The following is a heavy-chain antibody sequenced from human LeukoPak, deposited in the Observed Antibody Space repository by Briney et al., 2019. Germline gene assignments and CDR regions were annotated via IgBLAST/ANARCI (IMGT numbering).Heavy chain of an antibody. D-gene: IGHD1-26*01. Sequence: GGSLRLSCAASGFTFSSYAMSWVRQVPGKGLEWVSAISGSGGSTYYADSAKGRCTISRDNSKKTLYLQMNSLRADDTAVYYCAKERAPLNIVKYYFDYWGQGTLVTVSS. CDR3: AKERAPLNIVKYYFDY. CDR1: GFTFSSYA. J-gene: IGHJ4*02. V-gene: IGHV3-23*01. CDR2: ISGSGGST.